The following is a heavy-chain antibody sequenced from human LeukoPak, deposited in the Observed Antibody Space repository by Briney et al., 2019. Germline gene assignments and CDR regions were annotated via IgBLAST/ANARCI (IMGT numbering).Heavy chain of an antibody. Sequence: PVASVKVSCKASGGTFSRYDISWVRQAPGQGLEWMGGIIPIFGTANYAQKFQGRVTITADKSTSTAYMELSSLRSEDTAVYYCARGEGGSYYYYYYMDVWGKGTTVTVSS. V-gene: IGHV1-69*06. J-gene: IGHJ6*03. CDR3: ARGEGGSYYYYYYMDV. D-gene: IGHD1-26*01. CDR1: GGTFSRYD. CDR2: IIPIFGTA.